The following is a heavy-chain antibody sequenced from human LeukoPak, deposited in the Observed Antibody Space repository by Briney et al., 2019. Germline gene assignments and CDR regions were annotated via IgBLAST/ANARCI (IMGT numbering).Heavy chain of an antibody. CDR3: ATRPGGSDRYYPYFDY. J-gene: IGHJ4*02. D-gene: IGHD6-19*01. Sequence: SETLSLTCTVSGGSISSYFWTWIRQPPGKGLEWIGYISDSGSTNYNLSLESRVIMSVDTSKNQFSLRLSSVTAADTAVYYCATRPGGSDRYYPYFDYWGQGALVTVSS. V-gene: IGHV4-59*01. CDR2: ISDSGST. CDR1: GGSISSYF.